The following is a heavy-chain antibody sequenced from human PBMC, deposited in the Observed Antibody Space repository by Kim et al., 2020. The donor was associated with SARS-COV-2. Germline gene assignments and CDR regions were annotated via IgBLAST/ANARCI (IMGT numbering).Heavy chain of an antibody. CDR2: INPNSGGT. V-gene: IGHV1-2*06. Sequence: ASVKVSCKASGYTFTAYSMHWVRQAPGQGLEWMGRINPNSGGTNYAQKFQDRVTMTRDTSISTAYMELSRLRSDDTAVYYCAREASSSWYWFDPWGQGTLVTVSS. J-gene: IGHJ5*02. D-gene: IGHD6-13*01. CDR1: GYTFTAYS. CDR3: AREASSSWYWFDP.